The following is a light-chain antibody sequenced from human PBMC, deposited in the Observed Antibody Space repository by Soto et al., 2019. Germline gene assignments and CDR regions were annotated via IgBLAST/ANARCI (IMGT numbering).Light chain of an antibody. Sequence: DIQMTQSPSTLSASVGDRVTITCRASQSISIWLAWYQQKPGKAPKLLIYDAYSLESGVPSRFSGSGSGTEFTLTISRLQPDDFAGYYCQQYNSYSGTFGQGTKVEIK. CDR3: QQYNSYSGT. V-gene: IGKV1-5*01. CDR2: DAY. CDR1: QSISIW. J-gene: IGKJ1*01.